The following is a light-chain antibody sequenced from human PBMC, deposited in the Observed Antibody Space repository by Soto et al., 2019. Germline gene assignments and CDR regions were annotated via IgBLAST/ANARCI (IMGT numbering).Light chain of an antibody. CDR1: RTVGRSY. Sequence: EVVLTQSPGIMYFSPGERATLSCRASRTVGRSYLAWYQQKPGQAPRLLIFGTSTRATGIPDRFSGGGSGTDFTLTISRLDPEDYAVYFCQQYDSIPPWTFGQGTRVEVK. CDR3: QQYDSIPPWT. CDR2: GTS. V-gene: IGKV3-20*01. J-gene: IGKJ1*01.